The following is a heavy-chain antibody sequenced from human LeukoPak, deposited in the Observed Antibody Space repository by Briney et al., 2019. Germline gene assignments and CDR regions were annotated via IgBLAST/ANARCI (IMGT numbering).Heavy chain of an antibody. Sequence: DPSETLSLTCTVSGASMTSHHWTWMRQDPGTGLEWIGNIFHTGSTSYNPALESRVTISLDTSNNQFSLKMTSVTPADTAVYYCAKEGGPARPGLDSWGQGTLVTVSS. J-gene: IGHJ4*02. CDR3: AKEGGPARPGLDS. CDR1: GASMTSHH. CDR2: IFHTGST. D-gene: IGHD6-6*01. V-gene: IGHV4-59*11.